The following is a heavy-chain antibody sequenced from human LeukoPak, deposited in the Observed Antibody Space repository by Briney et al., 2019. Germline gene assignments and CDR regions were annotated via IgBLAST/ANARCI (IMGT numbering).Heavy chain of an antibody. V-gene: IGHV3-23*01. D-gene: IGHD6-13*01. CDR2: ISGSGGRT. CDR3: AKLPGIAAAGTQYNWFDP. Sequence: GGSLRLSCAASGFTFSSYATSWVRQAPGKGLEWVSAISGSGGRTYYADSVKGRFTISRDNSKNTLYLQMNSLRAEDTAVYYCAKLPGIAAAGTQYNWFDPWGQGTLVTVSS. CDR1: GFTFSSYA. J-gene: IGHJ5*02.